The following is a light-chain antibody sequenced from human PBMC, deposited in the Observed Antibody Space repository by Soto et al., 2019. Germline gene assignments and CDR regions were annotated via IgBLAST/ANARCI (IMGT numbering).Light chain of an antibody. V-gene: IGLV2-14*01. J-gene: IGLJ1*01. Sequence: QSVLTQPASVSGSPGQSITISCTGTSSDIGDYNFVSWYQQHPGKAPKLMIFEVRDRPSGISSRFSGSKSGNTASLTISGLQTEDEADYYCSSFSMSGTLYVFGTGTKVTVL. CDR2: EVR. CDR1: SSDIGDYNF. CDR3: SSFSMSGTLYV.